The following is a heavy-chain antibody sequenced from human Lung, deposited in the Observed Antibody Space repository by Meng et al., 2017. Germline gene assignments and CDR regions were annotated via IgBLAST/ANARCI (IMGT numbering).Heavy chain of an antibody. CDR1: GGSFSDYY. D-gene: IGHD4-11*01. CDR2: INHSGST. Sequence: VRLQRWGAGLLKPSETLSLTCVVSGGSFSDYYWSWIRQPPGKGLEWIGEINHSGSTNYNPSLESRATISVDTSQNNLSLKLSSVTAADSAVYYCARGPTTMAHDFDYWGQGTLVTVFS. CDR3: ARGPTTMAHDFDY. J-gene: IGHJ4*02. V-gene: IGHV4-34*01.